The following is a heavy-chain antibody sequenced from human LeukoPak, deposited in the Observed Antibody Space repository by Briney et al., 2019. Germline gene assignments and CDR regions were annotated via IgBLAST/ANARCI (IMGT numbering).Heavy chain of an antibody. Sequence: ASVKVSCKASGYTFTSYGISWVRQAPGQGLEWMGWISAYNGNTNYAQKLQGRITMTTDTSTSTAYVELRSLRSDDTAVYYCARGGFGDYGDELIKFDYWGQGTLVTVSS. CDR2: ISAYNGNT. J-gene: IGHJ4*02. CDR1: GYTFTSYG. V-gene: IGHV1-18*01. CDR3: ARGGFGDYGDELIKFDY. D-gene: IGHD4-17*01.